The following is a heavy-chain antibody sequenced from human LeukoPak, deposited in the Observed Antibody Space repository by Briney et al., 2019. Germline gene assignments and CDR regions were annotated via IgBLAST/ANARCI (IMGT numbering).Heavy chain of an antibody. J-gene: IGHJ3*02. CDR2: IYTSGST. Sequence: SETLSLTCTVSGGSLSSYYWSWIRQPAGKGLEWIGRIYTSGSTNYNPSLKSRVTMSVDTSKNQFSLKLSSVTAADTAVYYCASHYYDSSGYYSIDAFDIWGQGTMVTVSS. CDR1: GGSLSSYY. D-gene: IGHD3-22*01. CDR3: ASHYYDSSGYYSIDAFDI. V-gene: IGHV4-4*07.